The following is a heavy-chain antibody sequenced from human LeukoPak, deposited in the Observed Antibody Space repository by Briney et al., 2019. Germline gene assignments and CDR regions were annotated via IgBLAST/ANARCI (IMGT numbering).Heavy chain of an antibody. CDR1: GFTFRRYS. D-gene: IGHD6-13*01. J-gene: IGHJ4*02. Sequence: GGSLRLSCAASGFTFRRYSMNWVRQAPGKGLEWVSSISSSSSYIYYADSVKGRFTISRDNAKNSLYLQMNSLRAEDTAVYYCASEDSSGWYYFDYWGQGTLVTVSS. CDR2: ISSSSSYI. CDR3: ASEDSSGWYYFDY. V-gene: IGHV3-21*01.